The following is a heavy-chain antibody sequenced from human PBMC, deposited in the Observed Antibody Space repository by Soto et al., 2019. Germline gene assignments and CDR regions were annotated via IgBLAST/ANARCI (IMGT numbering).Heavy chain of an antibody. Sequence: GGSLRLSCAASGFTFSSYDMHWVRQATGKGLEWVSAIGTAGDTYYPGSVKGRFTISRENAKNSLYLQMNSLRAGDTAVYYCARGAVGNTIFGVVIQGMDVWGEGTTVTV. V-gene: IGHV3-13*01. CDR3: ARGAVGNTIFGVVIQGMDV. J-gene: IGHJ6*02. CDR2: IGTAGDT. CDR1: GFTFSSYD. D-gene: IGHD3-3*01.